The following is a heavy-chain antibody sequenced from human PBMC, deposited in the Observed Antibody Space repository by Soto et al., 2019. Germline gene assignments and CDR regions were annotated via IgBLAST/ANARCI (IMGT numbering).Heavy chain of an antibody. Sequence: GGSLRLSCAASGFSVSRYAMMWVRQPPGKGQEWVAGMTGSGGDIRYADPVKGRFTISKDNSKNTLYLQMNRLRAEDTAIYYCEKDAVYGDGLWLAGNWGQGTLVTVSS. J-gene: IGHJ4*02. CDR1: GFSVSRYA. V-gene: IGHV3-23*01. D-gene: IGHD2-21*02. CDR2: MTGSGGDI. CDR3: EKDAVYGDGLWLAGN.